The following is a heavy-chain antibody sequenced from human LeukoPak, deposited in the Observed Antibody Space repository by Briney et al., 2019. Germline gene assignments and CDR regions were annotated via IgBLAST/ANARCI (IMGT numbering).Heavy chain of an antibody. CDR2: ISSSSSYI. CDR3: AGSRSKYYYDSSGYYYLFDY. CDR1: GFTFSSYS. V-gene: IGHV3-21*01. Sequence: PGGSLRLSCAASGFTFSSYSMNWVRQAPGKGLEWVSSISSSSSYIYYADSVKGRFTISRDNAKNSLYLQMNSLRAEDTAVYYCAGSRSKYYYDSSGYYYLFDYWGQGTLVTVSS. D-gene: IGHD3-22*01. J-gene: IGHJ4*02.